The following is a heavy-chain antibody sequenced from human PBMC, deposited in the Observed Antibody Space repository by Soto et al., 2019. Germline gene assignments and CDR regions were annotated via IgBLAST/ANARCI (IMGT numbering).Heavy chain of an antibody. CDR3: ARGLRNYGSGSYCNAYYYYGMDV. CDR2: INHSGST. Sequence: SETLSLTCAAYGGSFSGYYWSWIRQPPGKGLEWIGEINHSGSTNYNPSLKSRVTISVDTSKNQFSLKLSSVTAADTAVYYCARGLRNYGSGSYCNAYYYYGMDVWGQGTTVTVSS. J-gene: IGHJ6*02. D-gene: IGHD3-10*01. V-gene: IGHV4-34*01. CDR1: GGSFSGYY.